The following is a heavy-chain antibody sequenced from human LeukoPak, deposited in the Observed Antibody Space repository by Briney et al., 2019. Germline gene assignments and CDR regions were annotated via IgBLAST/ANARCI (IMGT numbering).Heavy chain of an antibody. CDR3: ARGLLGYCSGGSCFGMDV. Sequence: GGSLRLSCAASGFTVSSNYMSWVCQAPGKGLEWVSVIYSGGSTYYADSVKGRFTISRDNSKNTLYLQMNSLRAEDTAVYYCARGLLGYCSGGSCFGMDVWGQGTTVTVSS. V-gene: IGHV3-66*01. CDR1: GFTVSSNY. CDR2: IYSGGST. D-gene: IGHD2-15*01. J-gene: IGHJ6*02.